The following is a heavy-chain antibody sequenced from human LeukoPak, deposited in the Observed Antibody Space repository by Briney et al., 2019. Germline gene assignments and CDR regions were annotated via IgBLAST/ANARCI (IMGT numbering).Heavy chain of an antibody. J-gene: IGHJ5*02. CDR3: TRVLAAAGRWFDP. CDR2: ITSKAYGATT. Sequence: GGSLRLSCTTSGFTFGDYAMSWFRQAPGKGLEWVGFITSKAYGATTEYAASVKDRFFLSRDDSKSIAYLQMSSLETEDTAVYYCTRVLAAAGRWFDPWGQGSLVTVSS. CDR1: GFTFGDYA. D-gene: IGHD6-13*01. V-gene: IGHV3-49*03.